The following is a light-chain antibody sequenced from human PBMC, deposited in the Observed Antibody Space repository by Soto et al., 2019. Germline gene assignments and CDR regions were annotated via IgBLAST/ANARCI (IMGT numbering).Light chain of an antibody. CDR3: QQYGTLPFT. CDR2: GAS. CDR1: HSVSINY. J-gene: IGKJ3*01. Sequence: EIVLTQSPGTLSLSPGDRATLSCRASHSVSINYLAWYQQRPGQTPRLLIYGASGRAAGIPDRFSGSGSGTDFTLTIPRLEPEDFGVYSCQQYGTLPFTFGPGTRVDI. V-gene: IGKV3-20*01.